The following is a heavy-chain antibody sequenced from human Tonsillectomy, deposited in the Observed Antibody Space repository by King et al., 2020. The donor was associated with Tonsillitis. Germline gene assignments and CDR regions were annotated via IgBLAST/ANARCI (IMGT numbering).Heavy chain of an antibody. CDR1: GDTFTGCY. Sequence: QLGQSGAEVKKPGASVKVSCKAAGDTFTGCYMHWVRQAPGQGLEWMGWINHNRGDTKYAQQFQGRVTMTRDTSISTAYMELSRQRSDGTAVYYCARDRAAWELLFYWGQGTLVTVSS. V-gene: IGHV1-2*02. CDR2: INHNRGDT. D-gene: IGHD1-26*01. CDR3: ARDRAAWELLFY. J-gene: IGHJ4*02.